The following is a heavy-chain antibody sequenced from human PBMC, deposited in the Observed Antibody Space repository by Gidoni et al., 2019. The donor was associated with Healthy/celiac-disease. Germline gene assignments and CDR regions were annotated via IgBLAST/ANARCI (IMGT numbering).Heavy chain of an antibody. CDR1: GDSVSSTSAA. D-gene: IGHD1-7*01. CDR2: TYYRSKWYN. CDR3: ARAVPNWNYGPYYYYGMDV. V-gene: IGHV6-1*01. Sequence: ISGDSVSSTSAAWNWIRQSPSRGLEWLGRTYYRSKWYNDYAVSVKSRIPINPDTSQNQFSLQLNAVTPEDTAVYYCARAVPNWNYGPYYYYGMDVWGQGTTVTVSS. J-gene: IGHJ6*02.